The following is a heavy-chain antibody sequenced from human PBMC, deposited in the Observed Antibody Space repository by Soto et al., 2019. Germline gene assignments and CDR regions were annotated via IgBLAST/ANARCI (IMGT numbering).Heavy chain of an antibody. CDR1: GYSFTSYW. Sequence: GESLKISCKGSGYSFTSYWIGWVRQMPGRGLEWMGIIYPGDSDTRYSPSFQGQVTISADKSISTAYLQWSSLKASDTAMYYCASSGSDTAMPHYYYYGMDVWGHGTTVTVSS. CDR3: ASSGSDTAMPHYYYYGMDV. CDR2: IYPGDSDT. J-gene: IGHJ6*02. V-gene: IGHV5-51*01. D-gene: IGHD5-18*01.